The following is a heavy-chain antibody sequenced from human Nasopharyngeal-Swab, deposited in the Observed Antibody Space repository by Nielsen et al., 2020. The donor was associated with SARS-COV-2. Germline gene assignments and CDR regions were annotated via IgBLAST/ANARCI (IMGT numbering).Heavy chain of an antibody. Sequence: SETLSLTCTVSGGSISSYYWSWIRQPPGKGLEWIGYIYYSWSTNYNPSLTGRVTISVDQSKNQFSLKLRSVTAADTAVYYCARWFPRYYYYGMDVWGQGTTVTVSS. CDR2: IYYSWST. V-gene: IGHV4-59*01. J-gene: IGHJ6*02. D-gene: IGHD3-10*01. CDR3: ARWFPRYYYYGMDV. CDR1: GGSISSYY.